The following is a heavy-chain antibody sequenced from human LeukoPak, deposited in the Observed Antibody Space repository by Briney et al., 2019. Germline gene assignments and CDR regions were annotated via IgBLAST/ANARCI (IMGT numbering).Heavy chain of an antibody. CDR3: GRASGYCSSTSCPRDY. CDR1: GFTYYEHA. V-gene: IGHV3-9*01. J-gene: IGHJ4*02. Sequence: GGSLRLSCAASGFTYYEHAMHWVRQAPGKGLEWVSAISRKSGSIVYADSVKGRFTISRDNAKNSLYLQMNSLRAEDTAFYYCGRASGYCSSTSCPRDYWGQGTLVTVSS. CDR2: ISRKSGSI. D-gene: IGHD2-2*01.